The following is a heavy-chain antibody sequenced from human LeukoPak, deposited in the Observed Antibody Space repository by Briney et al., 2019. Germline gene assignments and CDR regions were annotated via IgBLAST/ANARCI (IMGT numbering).Heavy chain of an antibody. D-gene: IGHD2-2*01. V-gene: IGHV4-59*01. Sequence: PSETLSLTCTVSGDSISSYYWSSIRQPPGEGLEWMGYIYYSGITNYNPSLKTRVPISVDTSKNQFSLKLISVPAAHTAVYYCARMPPPPTAMDYYYYMDVWGKGTTATVSS. CDR3: ARMPPPPTAMDYYYYMDV. CDR1: GDSISSYY. J-gene: IGHJ6*03. CDR2: IYYSGIT.